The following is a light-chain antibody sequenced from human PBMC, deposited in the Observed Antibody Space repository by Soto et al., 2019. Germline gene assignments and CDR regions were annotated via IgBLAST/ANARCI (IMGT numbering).Light chain of an antibody. Sequence: IQMNQSPSTLSGCLXDRVAISCRASPSISICLNXXHQXTGXPPXVLIXXAXNXQSGVTPRFSGSRSGTDLTLAISSLQPEDSATYYCLQDINYPGTFGQGTKVDIK. CDR1: PSISIC. J-gene: IGKJ1*01. CDR2: XAX. V-gene: IGKV1-6*01. CDR3: LQDINYPGT.